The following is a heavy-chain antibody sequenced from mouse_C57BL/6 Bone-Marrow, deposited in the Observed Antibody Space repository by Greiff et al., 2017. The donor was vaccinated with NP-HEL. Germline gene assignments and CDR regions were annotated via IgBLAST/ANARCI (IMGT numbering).Heavy chain of an antibody. CDR3: ARWYSYDAMDY. CDR1: GFTFTDYY. Sequence: EVQRVESGGGLVQPGGSLSLSCAASGFTFTDYYMSWVRQPPGKALEWLGFIRHKANGYTTEYSASVKGRFTISRDNSQSILYLRLKALGAEDSATDYCARWYSYDAMDYWGQGTSVTVSS. D-gene: IGHD1-1*02. CDR2: IRHKANGYTT. J-gene: IGHJ4*01. V-gene: IGHV7-3*01.